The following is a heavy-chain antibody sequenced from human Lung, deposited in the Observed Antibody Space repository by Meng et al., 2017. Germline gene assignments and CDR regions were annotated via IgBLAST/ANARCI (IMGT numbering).Heavy chain of an antibody. CDR3: ARGPTTMAHDFDY. D-gene: IGHD5-24*01. CDR1: GGSFSDYY. V-gene: IGHV4-34*01. Sequence: QGDLQQGAPGLLKPSETLSLTCVVSGGSFSDYYWSWIRQPPGKGLEWIGEINHSGSTNYNPSLESRATISVDTSQNNLSLKLSSVTAADSAVYYCARGPTTMAHDFDYWGQGTLVTVSS. CDR2: INHSGST. J-gene: IGHJ4*02.